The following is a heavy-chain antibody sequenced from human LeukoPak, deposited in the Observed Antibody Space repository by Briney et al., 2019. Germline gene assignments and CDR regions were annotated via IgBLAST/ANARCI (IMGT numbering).Heavy chain of an antibody. D-gene: IGHD1-26*01. V-gene: IGHV4-39*07. J-gene: IGHJ5*02. Sequence: PETLSLSCTVSGGSISSSGYSWGWIRQPPGEGLGWSGRIYFSGSTYFNPSLKSRVTISVDTSQNQFSLKLSSVTAAGTAVYYCARDPGSFFGVAYAALHWFDPWGQGTLVTVSS. CDR2: IYFSGST. CDR1: GGSISSSGYS. CDR3: ARDPGSFFGVAYAALHWFDP.